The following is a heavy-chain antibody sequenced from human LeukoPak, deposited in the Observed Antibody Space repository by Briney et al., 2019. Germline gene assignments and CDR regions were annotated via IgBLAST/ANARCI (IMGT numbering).Heavy chain of an antibody. CDR3: ARGGKDSSWYDY. Sequence: SETLSLTCAVYGGSFSGYYWSWIRQPPGKGLEWIGEINHSGSTNYNPSLKSRVTVSVDTSKNQFSLKLSSMGAADTAVYYCARGGKDSSWYDYWGQGTLVTVSS. V-gene: IGHV4-34*01. CDR2: INHSGST. D-gene: IGHD6-13*01. J-gene: IGHJ4*02. CDR1: GGSFSGYY.